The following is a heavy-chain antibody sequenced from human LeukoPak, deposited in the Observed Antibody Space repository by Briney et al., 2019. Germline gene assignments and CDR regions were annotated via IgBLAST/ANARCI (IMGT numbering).Heavy chain of an antibody. D-gene: IGHD3-3*01. CDR2: IIPILGIA. J-gene: IGHJ5*02. CDR1: GGTFSSYT. CDR3: ARDRVRTIFGVVISWFDP. V-gene: IGHV1-69*04. Sequence: SVKVSCKASGGTFSSYTISWVRQAPGQGLEWMGRIIPILGIANYAQKFQGRVTITADKSTSTAYMELSSLRSEDTAVYYCARDRVRTIFGVVISWFDPWGQGTLVTVSS.